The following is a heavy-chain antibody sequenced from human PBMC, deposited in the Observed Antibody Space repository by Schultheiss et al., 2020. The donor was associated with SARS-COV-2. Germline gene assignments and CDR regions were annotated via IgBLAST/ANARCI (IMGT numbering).Heavy chain of an antibody. CDR3: ARQHCSSTSCYLGGNWFDP. V-gene: IGHV4-34*01. CDR2: INHSGST. Sequence: ESLKISCAASGFTVSSNYMSWIRQPPGKGLEWIGEINHSGSTNYNPSLKSRVTISVDTSKNQFSLKLSSVTAADTAVYYCARQHCSSTSCYLGGNWFDPWGQGTLVTVSS. D-gene: IGHD2-2*01. J-gene: IGHJ5*02. CDR1: GFTVSSNY.